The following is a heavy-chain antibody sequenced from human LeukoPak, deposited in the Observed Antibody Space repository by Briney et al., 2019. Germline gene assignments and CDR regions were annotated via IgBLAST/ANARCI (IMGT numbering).Heavy chain of an antibody. CDR2: ISYDGSNK. V-gene: IGHV3-30*04. D-gene: IGHD1-26*01. CDR3: ARDGSALHYYYGMDV. J-gene: IGHJ6*02. Sequence: GRSLRLSCAASGFTFSSYAMHWVRQAPGKGLEWVAVISYDGSNKYYADSVKGRFTISRDNSKNTLYLQMNSLRAEDTAVYYCARDGSALHYYYGMDVWGQGTTVTVSS. CDR1: GFTFSSYA.